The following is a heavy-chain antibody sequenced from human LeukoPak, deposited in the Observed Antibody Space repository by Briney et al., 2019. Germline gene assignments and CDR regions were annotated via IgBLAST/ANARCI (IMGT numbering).Heavy chain of an antibody. CDR2: IIPIFGTA. D-gene: IGHD6-19*01. V-gene: IGHV1-69*13. J-gene: IGHJ4*02. Sequence: SVKVSCKASGGTFSSDAISWVRQAPGQGLEWMGGIIPIFGTANYAQKFQGRVTITADESTSTAYMELSSLRSEDTAVYYCARDLGSGWYYFDYWGQGTLVTVSS. CDR1: GGTFSSDA. CDR3: ARDLGSGWYYFDY.